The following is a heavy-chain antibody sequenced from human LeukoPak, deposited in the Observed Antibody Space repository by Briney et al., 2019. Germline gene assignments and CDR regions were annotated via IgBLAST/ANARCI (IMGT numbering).Heavy chain of an antibody. CDR3: ARDITIFGVIINFDY. V-gene: IGHV3-7*01. J-gene: IGHJ4*02. Sequence: PGGSLRLSCAASGFTFSSYWMSWVRRAPGKGLEWVANIKQDGSEKYYVDSVKGRFTISRDNAKNSLYLQMNSLRAEDTAVYYCARDITIFGVIINFDYWGQGTLVTVSS. CDR1: GFTFSSYW. D-gene: IGHD3-3*01. CDR2: IKQDGSEK.